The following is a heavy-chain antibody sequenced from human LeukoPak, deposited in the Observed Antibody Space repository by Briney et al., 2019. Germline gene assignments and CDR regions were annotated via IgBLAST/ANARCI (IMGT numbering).Heavy chain of an antibody. J-gene: IGHJ4*02. Sequence: ASVKVSCKASGDTFRNYAISWVREAPGQGLEWMGRIIPIFGTTRYAQKFQGRVTITTDASTTTAYMELNSLRSEDTAVYYCARDRELGLDRSGYYYLVWGQGTLVTVSS. D-gene: IGHD3-22*01. CDR2: IIPIFGTT. CDR3: ARDRELGLDRSGYYYLV. CDR1: GDTFRNYA. V-gene: IGHV1-69*05.